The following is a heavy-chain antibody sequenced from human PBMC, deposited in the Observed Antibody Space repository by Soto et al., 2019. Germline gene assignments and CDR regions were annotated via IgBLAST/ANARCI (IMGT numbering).Heavy chain of an antibody. Sequence: GGSLRLSCAASGFTFSSYWMHWVRQAPGKGLVWVSRIKTDGSSTSYADSVKGRFTISRDNAKNTLYLQMNSLRAEDTAVYYCASERGWAYIDVWGKGTTVPVSS. CDR3: ASERGWAYIDV. CDR2: IKTDGSST. D-gene: IGHD3-10*01. CDR1: GFTFSSYW. V-gene: IGHV3-74*01. J-gene: IGHJ6*03.